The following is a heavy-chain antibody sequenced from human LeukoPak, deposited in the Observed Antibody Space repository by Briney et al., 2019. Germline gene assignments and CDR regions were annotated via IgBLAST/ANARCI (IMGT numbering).Heavy chain of an antibody. Sequence: PGGSLRLSCAASGFTFSSFGMHWVRQAPGKGLEWVAVIWYDGSNKYYTDSVKGRFTISRDNSKNTLYLQMNSLRAEDTAVYYCARDSVHCCIFDYWGQGTLVTVSS. CDR3: ARDSVHCCIFDY. CDR1: GFTFSSFG. J-gene: IGHJ4*02. CDR2: IWYDGSNK. D-gene: IGHD5/OR15-5a*01. V-gene: IGHV3-33*01.